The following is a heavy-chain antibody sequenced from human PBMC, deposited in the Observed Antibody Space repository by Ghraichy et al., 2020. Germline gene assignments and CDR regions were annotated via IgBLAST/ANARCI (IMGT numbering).Heavy chain of an antibody. CDR1: GFIFSSYA. J-gene: IGHJ4*02. CDR2: ISYDGRNK. CDR3: AKDSTAGAVAAFEN. D-gene: IGHD6-19*01. V-gene: IGHV3-30*18. Sequence: GESLNISCAASGFIFSSYAMHWVRQAPGKGLEWVAVISYDGRNKYYRDFVKGRFTISRDNSKNTVYLEMSSLRAEDTAVYYCAKDSTAGAVAAFENWGQGTLVTVSS.